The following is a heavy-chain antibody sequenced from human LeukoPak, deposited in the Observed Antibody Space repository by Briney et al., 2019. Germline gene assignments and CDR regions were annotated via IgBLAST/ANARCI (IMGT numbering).Heavy chain of an antibody. CDR2: IYSGGSI. CDR1: GFTVSANH. D-gene: IGHD2-21*01. J-gene: IGHJ3*02. Sequence: GGSLRLSCAASGFTVSANHMSWVRQAPGRGLDWVSTIYSGGSIYYADSVKGRFTISRDNAKNSLYLQMNSLRAEDTAVYYCARDSAPLFHDAFDIWGQGTMVTVSS. V-gene: IGHV3-53*01. CDR3: ARDSAPLFHDAFDI.